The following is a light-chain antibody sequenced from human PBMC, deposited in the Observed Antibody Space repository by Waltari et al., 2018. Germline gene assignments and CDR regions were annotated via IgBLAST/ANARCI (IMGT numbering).Light chain of an antibody. CDR1: SLRSSY. Sequence: SSELTQDPAVSVALGQTVSITCQGDSLRSSYASWYQQKPGQAPILFIYGKYNRPSGIPDRFSGSSSGDTASLTISGAQAEDEADYYCHSRDSSGDHVVFGGGTKLTVL. V-gene: IGLV3-19*01. CDR2: GKY. CDR3: HSRDSSGDHVV. J-gene: IGLJ2*01.